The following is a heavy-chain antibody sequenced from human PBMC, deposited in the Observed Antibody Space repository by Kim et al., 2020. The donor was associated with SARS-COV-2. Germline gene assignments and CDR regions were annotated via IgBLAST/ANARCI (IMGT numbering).Heavy chain of an antibody. D-gene: IGHD6-6*01. CDR1: GGSISSSSYY. CDR2: IYYSGST. V-gene: IGHV4-39*07. Sequence: SETLSLTCTVSGGSISSSSYYWGWIRQPPGKGLEWIGSIYYSGSTYYNPSLKSRVTISVDTSKNQFSLKLSSVTAADTAVYYCTLGGIKFYSSSSEKDYWGQGTLVTVSS. CDR3: TLGGIKFYSSSSEKDY. J-gene: IGHJ4*02.